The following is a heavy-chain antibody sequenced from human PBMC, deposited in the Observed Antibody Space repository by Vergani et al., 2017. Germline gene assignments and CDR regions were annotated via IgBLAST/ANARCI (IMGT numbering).Heavy chain of an antibody. CDR3: ARKRWLQLHYFDY. V-gene: IGHV4-34*01. CDR1: GGSFSGYY. J-gene: IGHJ4*02. CDR2: INHSGST. D-gene: IGHD5-24*01. Sequence: QVQLQQWGAGLLKPSETLSLTCAVYGGSFSGYYWSWIRQPPGKGLEWIGEINHSGSTNYNPSLKSRVTISVDTSKNQFSLKLSSVTAADTAVYYGARKRWLQLHYFDYWGQGTLVTVSS.